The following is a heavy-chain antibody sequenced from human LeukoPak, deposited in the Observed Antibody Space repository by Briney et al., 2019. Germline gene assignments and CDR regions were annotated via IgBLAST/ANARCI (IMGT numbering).Heavy chain of an antibody. D-gene: IGHD6-19*01. J-gene: IGHJ4*02. CDR2: ISSSGTTI. V-gene: IGHV3-11*01. Sequence: PSETLSLTCAVYGGSFSGYYWSWIRQAPGKGLEWVSYISSSGTTIYYADSVKGRFTISRDNAKNSLYLQMNSLRAEDTAVYYCARHLFRQWLVFDYWGQGTLVTVSS. CDR1: GGSFSGYY. CDR3: ARHLFRQWLVFDY.